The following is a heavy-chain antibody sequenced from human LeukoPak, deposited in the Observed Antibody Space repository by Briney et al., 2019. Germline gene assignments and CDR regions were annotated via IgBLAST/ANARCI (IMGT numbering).Heavy chain of an antibody. CDR3: AIEVRGLSGFGELFSGFDP. CDR2: IIPIFGTA. Sequence: SVKISCKASGGTFSSYAITCVRQAPGQGLGCVGGIIPIFGTANSTQKFQGRVTITAVESTSTAYMELSSLRSEDTAVYYCAIEVRGLSGFGELFSGFDPWGQGTLVTVSS. J-gene: IGHJ5*02. D-gene: IGHD3-10*01. V-gene: IGHV1-69*01. CDR1: GGTFSSYA.